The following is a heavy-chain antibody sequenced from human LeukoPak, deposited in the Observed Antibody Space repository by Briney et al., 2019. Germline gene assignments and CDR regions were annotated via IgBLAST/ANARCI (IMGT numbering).Heavy chain of an antibody. J-gene: IGHJ5*02. CDR3: ARDYVVAAKEFWFDP. V-gene: IGHV1-69*13. Sequence: GASVKVSCKASGYTFTSYAISWVRQAPGQGLEWMGGIIPIFGTANYAQKFQGRVTITADESTSTAYMELSSLRSEDTAVYYCARDYVVAAKEFWFDPWGQGTLVTVSS. D-gene: IGHD2-15*01. CDR1: GYTFTSYA. CDR2: IIPIFGTA.